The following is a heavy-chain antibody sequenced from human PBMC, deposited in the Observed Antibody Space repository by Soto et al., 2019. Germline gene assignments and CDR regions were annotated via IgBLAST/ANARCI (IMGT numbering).Heavy chain of an antibody. J-gene: IGHJ6*02. CDR1: GGSVSSGSYY. Sequence: SETLSLTCTVSGGSVSSGSYYWSWIRQPPGKGLEWIGYIYYSGSTNYNPSLKSRVTISVDTSKNQFSLKLSSVTAADTAVYYCARGQWLRLYYYYGMDVWGQGTTVTVSS. CDR2: IYYSGST. V-gene: IGHV4-61*01. CDR3: ARGQWLRLYYYYGMDV. D-gene: IGHD5-12*01.